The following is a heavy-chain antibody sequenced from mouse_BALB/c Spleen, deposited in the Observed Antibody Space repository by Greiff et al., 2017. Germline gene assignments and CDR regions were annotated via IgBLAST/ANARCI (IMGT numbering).Heavy chain of an antibody. CDR3: ARGAPFDY. CDR1: GYTFTSYW. V-gene: IGHV1-7*01. Sequence: VKLMESGAELAKPGASVKMSCKASGYTFTSYWMHWVKQRPGQGLEWIGYINPSTGYTEYNQKFKDKATLTADKSSSTAYMQLSSLTSEDSAVYYGARGAPFDYWGQGTLVTVSA. J-gene: IGHJ3*01. CDR2: INPSTGYT.